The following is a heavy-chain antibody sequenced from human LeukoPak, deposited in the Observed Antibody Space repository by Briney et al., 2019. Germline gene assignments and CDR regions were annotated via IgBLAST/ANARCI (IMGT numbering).Heavy chain of an antibody. J-gene: IGHJ4*02. V-gene: IGHV3-30*18. CDR1: GFTFSNYG. Sequence: GGSLRLSCAASGFTFSNYGMPWVRQAPGKGLEWVAVISYDGSNKYYADSVKGRFTISRDNSKNTLYLQMNSLRAEDTAVYYCAKARVFLALLLWGQGTLVTVSS. CDR3: AKARVFLALLL. CDR2: ISYDGSNK. D-gene: IGHD3-3*01.